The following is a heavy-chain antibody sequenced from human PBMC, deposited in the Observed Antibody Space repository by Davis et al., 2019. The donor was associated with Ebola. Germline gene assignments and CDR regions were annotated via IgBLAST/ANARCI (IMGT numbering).Heavy chain of an antibody. D-gene: IGHD5-18*01. Sequence: GGSLRLSCLASGYNFATYWIGWVRQMPGKGLEWMGIIYPGDSDTRYSPAFQGQVTISADKSTSTAYLQWSSLKASDTAMYYCARQGGIQQLPGYYYGMDVWGQGTTVTVSS. CDR1: GYNFATYW. CDR2: IYPGDSDT. J-gene: IGHJ6*02. V-gene: IGHV5-51*01. CDR3: ARQGGIQQLPGYYYGMDV.